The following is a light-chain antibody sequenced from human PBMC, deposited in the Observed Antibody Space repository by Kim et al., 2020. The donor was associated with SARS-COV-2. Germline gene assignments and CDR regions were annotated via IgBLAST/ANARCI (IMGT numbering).Light chain of an antibody. CDR2: KDS. Sequence: SYELTQPSSVSVSPGQTATITCSGDLLAKKYGRWFQQKPGQAPVLVIYKDSERPSGIPERFSGASSGTTVTLTISGAQVEDEADYYCYSAADNSLVFGGG. CDR3: YSAADNSLV. J-gene: IGLJ3*02. CDR1: LLAKKY. V-gene: IGLV3-27*01.